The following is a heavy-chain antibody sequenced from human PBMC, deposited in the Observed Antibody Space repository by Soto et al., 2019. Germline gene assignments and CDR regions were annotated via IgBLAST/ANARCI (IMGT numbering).Heavy chain of an antibody. V-gene: IGHV3-23*01. J-gene: IGHJ4*02. CDR1: GFTFSSYA. D-gene: IGHD4-4*01. CDR2: ISGRGGNT. Sequence: GGSLRLSCAASGFTFSSYAMSWVRQAPGKGLEWVSSISGRGGNTYYADSVKGRFTISRDNSKNTLYLQMNSLRVEDTAVYYCAKERTVTTADFDYWGQGTLVTGSS. CDR3: AKERTVTTADFDY.